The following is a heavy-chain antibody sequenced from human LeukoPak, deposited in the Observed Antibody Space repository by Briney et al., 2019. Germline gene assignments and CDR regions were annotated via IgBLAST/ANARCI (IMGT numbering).Heavy chain of an antibody. D-gene: IGHD2-15*01. CDR1: GFTISSYY. CDR2: IYHSGNT. Sequence: GGSLRLSCAASGFTISSYYMAWVRQAPGKGLEWVSVIYHSGNTDYADSVKGRFTISRDNSKNTVYLQMNSLRAEDTAVYYCARATPDWPTSGGAFDIWGQGTMVTVSS. CDR3: ARATPDWPTSGGAFDI. V-gene: IGHV3-53*01. J-gene: IGHJ3*02.